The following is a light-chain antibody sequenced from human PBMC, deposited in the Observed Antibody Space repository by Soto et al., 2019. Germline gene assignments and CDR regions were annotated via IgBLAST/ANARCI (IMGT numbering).Light chain of an antibody. Sequence: PSSLSASVGDRVTITCRASQSISSYLNWYXXKXGXXXKXXXYKASTLKSGVPSRFSGSGYGTEFTLTISSLQPDDFATYYCQHYNSYSGAFGQGNKVDI. J-gene: IGKJ1*01. V-gene: IGKV1-5*03. CDR3: QHYNSYSGA. CDR2: KAS. CDR1: QSISSY.